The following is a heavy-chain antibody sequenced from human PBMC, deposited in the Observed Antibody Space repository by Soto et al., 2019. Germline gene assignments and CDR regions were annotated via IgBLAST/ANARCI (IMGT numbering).Heavy chain of an antibody. CDR3: ARDAN. Sequence: QAQLLQSGAEVKKPGSSVKVSCKASGGTFTTYAISWVRQAPGQGLEWMGGIIPFRGRADYAQKFQGRVTITADESTSTIYMELTSLRSEDTAVYYCARDANWGQGTLVTVSS. CDR1: GGTFTTYA. J-gene: IGHJ4*02. V-gene: IGHV1-69*11. CDR2: IIPFRGRA. D-gene: IGHD2-8*01.